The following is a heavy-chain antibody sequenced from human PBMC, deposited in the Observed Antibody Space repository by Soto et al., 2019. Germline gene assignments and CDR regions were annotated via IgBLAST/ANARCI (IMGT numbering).Heavy chain of an antibody. D-gene: IGHD2-15*01. CDR1: GYTFTSYA. CDR3: ARDRRLYCSGGSCYSTVDY. CDR2: ISPYNGNT. V-gene: IGHV1-18*01. J-gene: IGHJ4*02. Sequence: QVQLVQSGAEVKKPGASVKVSCKASGYTFTSYAFSWVRQAPGQGLEWMGWISPYNGNTNYAQKFRGRVTMTIDTSTSTAYMELRSLRSDDTAVYYCARDRRLYCSGGSCYSTVDYWGQGTLVTVSS.